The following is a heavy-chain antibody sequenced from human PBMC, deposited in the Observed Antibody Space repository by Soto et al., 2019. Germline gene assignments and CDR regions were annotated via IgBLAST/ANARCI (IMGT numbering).Heavy chain of an antibody. CDR1: GYSFTSYW. CDR3: ASHYSSGWYAPDY. CDR2: IDPSDSYT. V-gene: IGHV5-10-1*01. Sequence: EVQLVQSGAEVKKPGESLRISCNGSGYSFTSYWISWVRQMPGKGLEWMGRIDPSDSYTNYSQSFQGHVTISADKSISTAYLQWSSLKASDTGMYYCASHYSSGWYAPDYWGQGTLVTVSS. D-gene: IGHD6-19*01. J-gene: IGHJ4*02.